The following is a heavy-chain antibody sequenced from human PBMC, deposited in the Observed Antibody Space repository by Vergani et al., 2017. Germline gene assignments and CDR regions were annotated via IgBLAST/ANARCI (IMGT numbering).Heavy chain of an antibody. CDR3: ARTRSSGYYGSGSYYGDYFDY. V-gene: IGHV1-2*02. CDR1: GYTFTGYY. Sequence: QMQLVQSGAEVKKTGSSVKVSCKASGYTFTGYYMHWVRQAPGQGLEWMGWINPNSGGTNYAQKFQGRVTMTRDTSISTAYMELSRLRSDDTAVYYCARTRSSGYYGSGSYYGDYFDYWGQGTLVTVSS. CDR2: INPNSGGT. J-gene: IGHJ4*02. D-gene: IGHD3-10*01.